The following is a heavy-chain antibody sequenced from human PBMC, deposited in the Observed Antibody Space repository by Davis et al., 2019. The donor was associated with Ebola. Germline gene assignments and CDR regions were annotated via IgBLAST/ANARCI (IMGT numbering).Heavy chain of an antibody. Sequence: ASVKVSCKASGYTFTGYYMHWVRQAPGQGLEWMGWINPNSGGTNYAQKFQGRVTMTRDTSISTAYMELSRLRSDDTAVYYCARDGSTSDQKSGELDYWGQGPLVTVSS. V-gene: IGHV1-2*02. CDR3: ARDGSTSDQKSGELDY. J-gene: IGHJ4*02. CDR2: INPNSGGT. D-gene: IGHD7-27*01. CDR1: GYTFTGYY.